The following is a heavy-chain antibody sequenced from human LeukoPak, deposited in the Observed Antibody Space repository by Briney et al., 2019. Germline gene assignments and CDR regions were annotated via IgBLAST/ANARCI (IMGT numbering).Heavy chain of an antibody. V-gene: IGHV4-59*02. D-gene: IGHD1-26*01. CDR2: TYHTGST. CDR3: ARDRGSTGYYYLDS. Sequence: SETLSLTCSVSGGPATEYHWSWIRQPPGKGLEWIGYTYHTGSTNYSPSLKSRVTMSVDASRNQFSLKLVSVTAADTAVYYCARDRGSTGYYYLDSWGQGILATVSS. CDR1: GGPATEYH. J-gene: IGHJ4*02.